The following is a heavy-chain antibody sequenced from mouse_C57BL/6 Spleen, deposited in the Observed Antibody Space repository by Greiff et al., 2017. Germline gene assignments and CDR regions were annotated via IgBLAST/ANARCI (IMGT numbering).Heavy chain of an antibody. CDR2: IYPGDGDT. D-gene: IGHD4-1*01. Sequence: QVQLQQSGAELAKPGASVKISCKASGYAFSSSWMNWVKQRPGKGLEWIGRIYPGDGDTNYNGKFKGKATLTADKSSSTAYMQLSSLTSEDSAVYFCARSVNWDWFAYWGQGTLVTVSA. V-gene: IGHV1-82*01. J-gene: IGHJ3*01. CDR3: ARSVNWDWFAY. CDR1: GYAFSSSW.